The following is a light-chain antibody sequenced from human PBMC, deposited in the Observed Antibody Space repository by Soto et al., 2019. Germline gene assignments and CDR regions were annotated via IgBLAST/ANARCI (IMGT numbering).Light chain of an antibody. Sequence: QSVLTQPASVSGSPGQSITISCTGTNSDVESYNLVSWFRQHPGEAPKLIVYEGTKRPSRVSNRFSGSKSGNPASLTISGLQAEDEANYYCCSYAGTATVFGTGTKLTVL. J-gene: IGLJ1*01. CDR1: NSDVESYNL. CDR3: CSYAGTATV. V-gene: IGLV2-23*03. CDR2: EGT.